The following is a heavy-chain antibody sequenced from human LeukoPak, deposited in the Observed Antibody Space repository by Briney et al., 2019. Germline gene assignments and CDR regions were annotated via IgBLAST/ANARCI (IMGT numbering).Heavy chain of an antibody. D-gene: IGHD3-22*01. Sequence: PGESLQISCKGSGYIFTSYWIGWVRQLPGKGPEWMGIIYPGDSDTRYSPSFQGQVTISADKSISTAYLQWSSLKASDTAMYYCARATYYYDSSGYAIDYWGQGTLVTVSS. CDR1: GYIFTSYW. CDR3: ARATYYYDSSGYAIDY. J-gene: IGHJ4*02. CDR2: IYPGDSDT. V-gene: IGHV5-51*01.